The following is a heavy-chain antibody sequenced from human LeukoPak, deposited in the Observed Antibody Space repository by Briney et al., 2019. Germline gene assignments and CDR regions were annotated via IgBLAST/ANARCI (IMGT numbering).Heavy chain of an antibody. V-gene: IGHV4-31*03. CDR3: ARGGVWGSYKVRGYYFDY. D-gene: IGHD3-16*01. Sequence: SETLSLTCTVSGGSISSGGYYWSWIRQHPGKGLEWIGYIYYSGSTNYNPSLKSRVTISVDKSKNQFSLKLSSVTAADTAVYYCARGGVWGSYKVRGYYFDYWGQGTLVTVSS. CDR2: IYYSGST. J-gene: IGHJ4*02. CDR1: GGSISSGGYY.